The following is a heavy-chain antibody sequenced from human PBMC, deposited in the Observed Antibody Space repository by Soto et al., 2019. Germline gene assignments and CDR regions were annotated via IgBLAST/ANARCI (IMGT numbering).Heavy chain of an antibody. CDR3: ATSPGLGYSGYGPYYMDF. Sequence: SETLSLTCAVSSGSISSSNWWSWVRQPPGKGLEWIGEIYHSGSTNYNPSLKSRVTISVDKSKNQFSLKLSSVTAADTAVYYCATSPGLGYSGYGPYYMDFWGQGTTVTVSS. CDR1: SGSISSSNW. CDR2: IYHSGST. V-gene: IGHV4-4*02. J-gene: IGHJ6*03. D-gene: IGHD5-12*01.